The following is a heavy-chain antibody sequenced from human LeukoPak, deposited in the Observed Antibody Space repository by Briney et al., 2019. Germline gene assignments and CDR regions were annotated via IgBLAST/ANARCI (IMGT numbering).Heavy chain of an antibody. CDR2: ISGSGGST. CDR3: AKDSADYYDSSGYLGY. CDR1: GFTFSSYA. J-gene: IGHJ4*02. D-gene: IGHD3-22*01. Sequence: GGSLRLSCAASGFTFSSYAMSWVRQAPGKGLEWVSAISGSGGSTYYADSVKGRFTISRDNSKNTLYLQMNSLRAEDTAVYYCAKDSADYYDSSGYLGYWGQGTLVTVSS. V-gene: IGHV3-23*01.